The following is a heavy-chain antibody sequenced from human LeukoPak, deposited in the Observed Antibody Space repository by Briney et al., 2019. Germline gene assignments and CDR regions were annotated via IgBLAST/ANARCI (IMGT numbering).Heavy chain of an antibody. CDR2: IYSGGST. CDR1: VFTVSSNY. J-gene: IGHJ4*02. D-gene: IGHD4-17*01. V-gene: IGHV3-53*01. CDR3: ARESSVTTQYYFDY. Sequence: GGSLRLSCAASVFTVSSNYMSWVRQAPGKGLEWVSVIYSGGSTYYADSVKGRFTISRDNSKNTLYLQMNSLRAEDTAVYYCARESSVTTQYYFDYWGQGTLVTVSS.